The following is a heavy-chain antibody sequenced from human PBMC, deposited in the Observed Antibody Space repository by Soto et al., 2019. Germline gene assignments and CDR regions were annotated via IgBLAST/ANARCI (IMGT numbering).Heavy chain of an antibody. CDR2: ISSSSSYI. D-gene: IGHD5-12*01. J-gene: IGHJ4*02. V-gene: IGHV3-21*01. CDR3: ARVLMATFSLDY. CDR1: GFTFSSYS. Sequence: EVQLVESGGGLVKPGGSLRLSCAASGFTFSSYSMNWVRQAPGKGLEWVSSISSSSSYIYYADSVKGRFTISRDNAKNSLYLQMNSLRAEDTAVYYCARVLMATFSLDYWGQGTLVTVSS.